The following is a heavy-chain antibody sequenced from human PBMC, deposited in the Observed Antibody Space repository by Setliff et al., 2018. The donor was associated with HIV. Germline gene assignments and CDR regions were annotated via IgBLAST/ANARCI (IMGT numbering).Heavy chain of an antibody. V-gene: IGHV4-34*12. J-gene: IGHJ3*02. D-gene: IGHD1-1*01. CDR2: VLYNGGT. CDR3: RVWILRDTSDI. Sequence: SETLSLTCTIYCGSLSGNHWSWIRQSPGNGLEWIGEVLYNGGTRYNPSLENRVSMSVDTSKNQFSLKLLSVTAADTAVYYCRVWILRDTSDIWGQGTVVTVSS. CDR1: CGSLSGNH.